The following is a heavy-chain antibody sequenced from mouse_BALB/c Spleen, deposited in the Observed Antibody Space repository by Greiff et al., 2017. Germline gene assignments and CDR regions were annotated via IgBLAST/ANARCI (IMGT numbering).Heavy chain of an antibody. D-gene: IGHD1-1*01. Sequence: QVQLQQSGAELMKPGASVKISCKATGYTFSSYWIEWVKQRPGHGLEWIGEIFPGSGSTNYNEKFKGKATFTADTSSNTAYMQLSSLTSEDSAVYYCARTGVEVYAMDYWGQGTSVTVAS. V-gene: IGHV1-9*01. CDR2: IFPGSGST. CDR1: GYTFSSYW. J-gene: IGHJ4*01. CDR3: ARTGVEVYAMDY.